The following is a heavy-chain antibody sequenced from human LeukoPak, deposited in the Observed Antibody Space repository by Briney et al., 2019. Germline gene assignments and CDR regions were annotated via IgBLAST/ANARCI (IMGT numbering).Heavy chain of an antibody. CDR2: IKQDGSEK. J-gene: IGHJ6*03. V-gene: IGHV3-7*01. CDR3: ASRYCTGVNCFAASYMCMDV. CDR1: GLTFSRYW. D-gene: IGHD2-8*02. Sequence: SGGSLRLSCAASGLTFSRYWMTWFRQAPGKGLEWVANIKQDGSEKYYVDSVKGRFTISRDNADRSLYPQMTSLRVEDTAVYFCASRYCTGVNCFAASYMCMDVWGKGTTVTVSS.